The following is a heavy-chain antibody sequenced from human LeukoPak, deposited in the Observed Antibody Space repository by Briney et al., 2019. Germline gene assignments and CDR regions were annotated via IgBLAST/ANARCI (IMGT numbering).Heavy chain of an antibody. J-gene: IGHJ5*02. V-gene: IGHV1-46*01. CDR2: INPNGGST. CDR3: ARDNSVEDTAWWFDP. Sequence: ASVKVSCKASGYTFTSYYMHWVRQAPGQWLEWMGIINPNGGSTSYAQKFQGRVTVTRDMSTSTDYMELSSLRSEDTAVYYCARDNSVEDTAWWFDPWGQGTLVTVSS. D-gene: IGHD4-23*01. CDR1: GYTFTSYY.